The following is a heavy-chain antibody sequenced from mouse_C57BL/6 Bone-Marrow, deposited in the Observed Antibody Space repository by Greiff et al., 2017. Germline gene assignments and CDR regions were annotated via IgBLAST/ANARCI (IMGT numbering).Heavy chain of an antibody. D-gene: IGHD1-1*01. V-gene: IGHV1-81*01. CDR1: GYTFTSYG. CDR2: IYPRSGNT. CDR3: ARALLGGYGSS. J-gene: IGHJ3*01. Sequence: QVQLKESGAELARPGASVKLSCKASGYTFTSYGISWVKQRTGQGLEWIGEIYPRSGNTYYNEKFKGKATLTADKSSSTAYMELRSLTSEDSAVYFCARALLGGYGSSWGQGTLVTVSA.